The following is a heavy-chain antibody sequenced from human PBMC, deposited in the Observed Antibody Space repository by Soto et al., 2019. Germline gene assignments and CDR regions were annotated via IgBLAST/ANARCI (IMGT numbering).Heavy chain of an antibody. J-gene: IGHJ5*02. CDR1: GGSISSCGYY. D-gene: IGHD3-22*01. CDR3: AGSITMIVGVWFDP. V-gene: IGHV4-31*03. Sequence: SETLSLTCTVSGGSISSCGYYWSWIRQHPGKGLEWIGYIYYSGSTYYNPSLKSRVTISVDTSKNQFSLKLSSVTAADTAVYYCAGSITMIVGVWFDPWGQGTLVTVS. CDR2: IYYSGST.